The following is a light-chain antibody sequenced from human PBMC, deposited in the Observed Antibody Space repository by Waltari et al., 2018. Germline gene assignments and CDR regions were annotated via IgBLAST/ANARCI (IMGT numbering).Light chain of an antibody. CDR1: QYVSSSY. Sequence: EIVLTQSPGTLSLSPGERATLPSRPSQYVSSSYLAWHQHKPGQAPTLLIYGAAFRAAGIPERFSGSESGTDFTLTISRLEPEDFAVFYCLQYGSPPFTFGPGTKVEIK. CDR3: LQYGSPPFT. CDR2: GAA. J-gene: IGKJ3*01. V-gene: IGKV3-20*01.